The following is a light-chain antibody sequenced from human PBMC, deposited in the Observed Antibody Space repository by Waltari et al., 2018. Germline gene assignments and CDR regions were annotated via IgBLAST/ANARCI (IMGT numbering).Light chain of an antibody. J-gene: IGLJ2*01. CDR3: KSKDITGISVV. CDR2: KDT. Sequence: SYELTQPASISVSPGQTARISCSGDALPDQYAYWYQQKPGQAPVLVIYKDTERASGIPERFSGSTSETTVTLTISGVQAEDEADYSCKSKDITGISVVFGGGTKLTVL. V-gene: IGLV3-25*03. CDR1: ALPDQY.